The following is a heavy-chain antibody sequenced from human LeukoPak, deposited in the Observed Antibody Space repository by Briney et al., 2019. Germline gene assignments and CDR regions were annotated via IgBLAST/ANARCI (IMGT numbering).Heavy chain of an antibody. CDR2: MNPNSGNT. CDR3: AKALVPAAHPYYYYYGMDV. D-gene: IGHD2-2*01. J-gene: IGHJ6*02. V-gene: IGHV1-8*01. Sequence: ASVKVSCKASGYTFTSHDINWVRQAPGQGLEWMGWMNPNSGNTGYTQKFQGRVTMTRNTSISTAYMELSGLRSEDTAVYYCAKALVPAAHPYYYYYGMDVWGQGTTVTVSS. CDR1: GYTFTSHD.